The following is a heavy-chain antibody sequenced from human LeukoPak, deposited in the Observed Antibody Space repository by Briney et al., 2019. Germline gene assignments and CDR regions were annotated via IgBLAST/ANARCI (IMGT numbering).Heavy chain of an antibody. V-gene: IGHV4-34*01. Sequence: PSETLSLTCAVYGGSFSGYYWSWIRQPPGKGLEWIGEINHSGSTNYNPSLKSRVTMSVDTSKNQFSLKLNSVTAADTAVYYCARAYYYYDGSVWKSDAFDIWGQGTMVTVSS. CDR2: INHSGST. D-gene: IGHD3-22*01. CDR1: GGSFSGYY. J-gene: IGHJ3*02. CDR3: ARAYYYYDGSVWKSDAFDI.